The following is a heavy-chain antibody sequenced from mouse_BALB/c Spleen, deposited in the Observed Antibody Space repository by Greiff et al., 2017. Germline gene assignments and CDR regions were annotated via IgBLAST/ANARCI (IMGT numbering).Heavy chain of an antibody. D-gene: IGHD1-1*01. CDR1: GFTFSSYA. CDR2: ISSGGST. CDR3: ASYGSSLPWFAY. J-gene: IGHJ3*01. V-gene: IGHV5-6-5*01. Sequence: EVQRVESGGGLVKPGGSLKLSCAASGFTFSSYAMSWVRQTPEKRLEWVASISSGGSTYYPDSVKGRFTISRDNARNILYLQMSSLRSEDTAMYYCASYGSSLPWFAYWGQGTLVTVSA.